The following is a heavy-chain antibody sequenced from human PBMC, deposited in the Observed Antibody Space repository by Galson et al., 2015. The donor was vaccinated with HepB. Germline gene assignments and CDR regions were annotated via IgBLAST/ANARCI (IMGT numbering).Heavy chain of an antibody. CDR2: IYYSGST. D-gene: IGHD3-22*01. CDR3: ARVDSSGYIDY. CDR1: Y. Sequence: YWIGWVRQMPGKGLEWIGYIYYSGSTYYNPSLKSRVTISVDTSKNQFSLKLSSVTAADTAVYYCARVDSSGYIDYWGQGTLVTVSS. J-gene: IGHJ4*02. V-gene: IGHV4-31*02.